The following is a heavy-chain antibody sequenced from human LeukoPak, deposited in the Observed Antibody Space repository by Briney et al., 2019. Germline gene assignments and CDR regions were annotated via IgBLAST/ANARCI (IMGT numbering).Heavy chain of an antibody. Sequence: GGSLRLSCAASGFTFSSYEMNWVRQAPGKGLEWVSYISSSGSTIYYADSVKGRFTISRDNAKNSLYLQMNSLRAEDTAVYYCAREYYYDSSGRHWFDPWGQGTLVTVSS. V-gene: IGHV3-48*03. D-gene: IGHD3-22*01. CDR3: AREYYYDSSGRHWFDP. J-gene: IGHJ5*02. CDR2: ISSSGSTI. CDR1: GFTFSSYE.